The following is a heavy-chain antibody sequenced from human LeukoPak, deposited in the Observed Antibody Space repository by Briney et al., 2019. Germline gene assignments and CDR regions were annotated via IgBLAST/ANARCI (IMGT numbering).Heavy chain of an antibody. CDR2: IYYSGST. Sequence: ASETLSLTCTVSGGSISSYYWSWIRQPPGKGLEWIGYIYYSGSTNYNPSLKSRVTISVGASKNQFSLKLSSVTAADTAVYYCARVKYSSSPSYYYYYYGMDVWGQGTTVTVSS. V-gene: IGHV4-59*01. D-gene: IGHD6-6*01. CDR3: ARVKYSSSPSYYYYYYGMDV. CDR1: GGSISSYY. J-gene: IGHJ6*02.